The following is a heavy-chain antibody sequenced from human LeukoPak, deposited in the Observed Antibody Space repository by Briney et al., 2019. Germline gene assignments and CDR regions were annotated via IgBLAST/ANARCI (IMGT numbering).Heavy chain of an antibody. V-gene: IGHV3-48*03. D-gene: IGHD4-17*01. J-gene: IGHJ4*02. Sequence: PGGSLRLSCAASGFTFSSYEMNWVRQAPGKGLEWVSYISSSGSTRNYADSVKGRFTISRDNAKNSLYLQMNSLRAEDTAVYYCARVQTTVTTLDYWGQGTLVTVSS. CDR3: ARVQTTVTTLDY. CDR1: GFTFSSYE. CDR2: ISSSGSTR.